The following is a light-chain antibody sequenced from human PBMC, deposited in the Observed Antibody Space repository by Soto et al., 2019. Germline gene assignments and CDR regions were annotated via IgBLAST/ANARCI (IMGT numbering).Light chain of an antibody. CDR1: QSVSSY. CDR3: QQRSNWPPIP. CDR2: DAS. V-gene: IGKV3-11*01. J-gene: IGKJ5*01. Sequence: EIVLAQSPATLSLSPGERATLSCRASQSVSSYLSWYQQKPGQAPRLLIYDASNRATGIPARFSGSGSGTDFTLTISSLEPEDFAVYYCQQRSNWPPIPFGQGTRLAIK.